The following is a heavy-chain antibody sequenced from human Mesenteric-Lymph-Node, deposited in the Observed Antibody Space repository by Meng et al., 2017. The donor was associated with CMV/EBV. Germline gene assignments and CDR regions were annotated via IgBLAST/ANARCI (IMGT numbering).Heavy chain of an antibody. CDR2: IHPGDSDT. D-gene: IGHD3-22*01. CDR3: ARSPRLTMIIDY. V-gene: IGHV5-51*01. Sequence: GESLKISCTGSGYSFINYWIGWVRQMPGKGLEWMGIIHPGDSDTRYNPSFQGQVTISADKSISTAYLQWSSLKASDTAMYYCARSPRLTMIIDYWGQGTLVTVSS. CDR1: GYSFINYW. J-gene: IGHJ4*02.